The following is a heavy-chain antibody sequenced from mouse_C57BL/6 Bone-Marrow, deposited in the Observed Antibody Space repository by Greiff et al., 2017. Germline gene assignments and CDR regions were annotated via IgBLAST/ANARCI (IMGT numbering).Heavy chain of an antibody. CDR1: GYAFSTYW. V-gene: IGHV1-80*01. Sequence: QVQLKESGAELVKPGASVKISCKASGYAFSTYWMNWVKQRPGKGLEWIGEIYPGDGDTNYNRKFKGKATLTADKSSSPAYMQLSSLTSEDSAVXFCARDWDYFDYWGQGTTLTVSS. D-gene: IGHD4-1*01. CDR3: ARDWDYFDY. J-gene: IGHJ2*01. CDR2: IYPGDGDT.